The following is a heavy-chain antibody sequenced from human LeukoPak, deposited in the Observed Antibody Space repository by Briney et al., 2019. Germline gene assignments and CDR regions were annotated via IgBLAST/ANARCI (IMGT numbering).Heavy chain of an antibody. D-gene: IGHD6-19*01. Sequence: PGGSLRLSCVASGFTFRSYGMHWVRQAPGKGLEWVGIGPNDGSNTDYADSVKGRFTISRDNSKNTLYLQMNSLRAEDTAPYFCAKDRSSGWYEGGAFDIWGQGIMVTVSS. J-gene: IGHJ3*02. V-gene: IGHV3-30*18. CDR1: GFTFRSYG. CDR3: AKDRSSGWYEGGAFDI. CDR2: GPNDGSNT.